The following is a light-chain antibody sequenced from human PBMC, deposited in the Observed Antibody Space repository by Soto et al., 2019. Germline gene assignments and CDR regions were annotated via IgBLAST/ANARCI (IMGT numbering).Light chain of an antibody. J-gene: IGKJ1*01. V-gene: IGKV3-15*01. CDR3: KQYDNWPWT. Sequence: IVMTQSPATLSVSPGESATLSCRASQSVTSDLAWYQQKPGQAPRLLIYRASTRATGGPARFSGSGSGTEFTLTISSLQSEDFAVYYCKQYDNWPWTFGRGTKVDIK. CDR2: RAS. CDR1: QSVTSD.